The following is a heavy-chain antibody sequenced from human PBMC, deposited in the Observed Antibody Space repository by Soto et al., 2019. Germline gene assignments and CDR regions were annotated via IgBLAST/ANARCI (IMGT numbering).Heavy chain of an antibody. D-gene: IGHD3-9*01. CDR2: IYYSGST. V-gene: IGHV4-30-4*01. J-gene: IGHJ4*02. Sequence: SETLSLTCTVSGGSISSGDYYWSWIRQPPGKGLEWIGYIYYSGSTYYNPSLKSRVTISVDTSKNQFSLKLSSVTAADTAVYYCARQLRYFDWVDFDYWGQGTLVTVS. CDR1: GGSISSGDYY. CDR3: ARQLRYFDWVDFDY.